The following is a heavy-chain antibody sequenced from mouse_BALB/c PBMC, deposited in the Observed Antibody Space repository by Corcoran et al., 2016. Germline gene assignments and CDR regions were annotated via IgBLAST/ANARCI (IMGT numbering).Heavy chain of an antibody. Sequence: DVQLKVSGPGLVKPYQTLSLTCSVPGYSITSGYYWNWSRQFPGNKLEWMGYISYDGSNNYNPSLKNRISITRDTSKNQFFLKLNSVTTEDTATYYGATLLRPFDYWGQGTTLTVSS. CDR2: ISYDGSN. CDR3: ATLLRPFDY. J-gene: IGHJ2*01. D-gene: IGHD1-2*01. V-gene: IGHV3-6*02. CDR1: GYSITSGYY.